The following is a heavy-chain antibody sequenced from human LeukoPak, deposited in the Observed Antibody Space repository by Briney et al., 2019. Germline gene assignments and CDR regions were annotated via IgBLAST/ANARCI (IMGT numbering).Heavy chain of an antibody. Sequence: GGSLRLSCAASGFTFSSYSMNWVRQAPGKGLEWVSYISSSSSTIYYADSVKGRFTISRDNAKNSLYLQMNSLRAEDTAVYYCAGSPDQSSIAAAGTFDYWGQGTLVTVSS. V-gene: IGHV3-48*04. J-gene: IGHJ4*02. CDR1: GFTFSSYS. CDR3: AGSPDQSSIAAAGTFDY. CDR2: ISSSSSTI. D-gene: IGHD6-13*01.